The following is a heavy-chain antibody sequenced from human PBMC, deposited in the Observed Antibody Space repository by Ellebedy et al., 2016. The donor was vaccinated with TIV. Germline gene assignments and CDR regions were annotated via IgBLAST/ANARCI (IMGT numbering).Heavy chain of an antibody. Sequence: GSLRLXXAASGGSFSGFYWNWIRQSPGKGLEWIGDINHLGGTNYNPSLKSRVTISIDTSKNHFSLRLNSVTAADTAVYFCARGSSGSLFWGQGTLVTVSS. CDR1: GGSFSGFY. CDR3: ARGSSGSLF. CDR2: INHLGGT. J-gene: IGHJ4*02. D-gene: IGHD1-26*01. V-gene: IGHV4-34*01.